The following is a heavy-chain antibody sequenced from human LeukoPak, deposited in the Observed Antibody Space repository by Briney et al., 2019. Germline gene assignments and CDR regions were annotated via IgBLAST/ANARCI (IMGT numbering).Heavy chain of an antibody. V-gene: IGHV3-23*01. J-gene: IGHJ4*02. D-gene: IGHD3-22*01. CDR3: AYASPDSSGYYYLDY. CDR1: GFTFSSYA. CDR2: ISGSGGST. Sequence: GGSLRLSCAASGFTFSSYAMSWVRQAPGKGLEWVSAISGSGGSTYYADSVKGRFTISRDNSKNTLYLQMNSLRAEDTAVYYCAYASPDSSGYYYLDYWGQGTLVTVSS.